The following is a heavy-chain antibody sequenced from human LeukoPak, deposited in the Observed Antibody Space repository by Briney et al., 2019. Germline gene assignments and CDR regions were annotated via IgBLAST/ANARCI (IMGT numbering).Heavy chain of an antibody. J-gene: IGHJ4*02. CDR2: INPNRGST. V-gene: IGHV1-2*02. D-gene: IGHD6-13*01. CDR1: GYTFTGHY. Sequence: GASLKVSCKASGYTFTGHYLHWVRQAPGQGLEWMGWINPNRGSTKYAQKFQGRVTMTRDTPISTAYMELSRLSSDDTAVYYCAITTTIAAAGLDYWGQGTLVTVSS. CDR3: AITTTIAAAGLDY.